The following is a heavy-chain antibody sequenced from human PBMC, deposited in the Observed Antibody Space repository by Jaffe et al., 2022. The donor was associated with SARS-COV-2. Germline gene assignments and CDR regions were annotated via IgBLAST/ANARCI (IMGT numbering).Heavy chain of an antibody. J-gene: IGHJ4*02. CDR3: ARQSRKWPKEDY. D-gene: IGHD2-8*01. V-gene: IGHV3-66*02. CDR2: IYSGGST. Sequence: EVQLVESGGGLVQPGGSLRLSCAASGFTVSSNYMSWVRQAPGKGLEWVSVIYSGGSTYYADSVKGRFTISRDNSKNTLYLQMNSLRAEDTAVYYCARQSRKWPKEDYWGQGTLVTVSS. CDR1: GFTVSSNY.